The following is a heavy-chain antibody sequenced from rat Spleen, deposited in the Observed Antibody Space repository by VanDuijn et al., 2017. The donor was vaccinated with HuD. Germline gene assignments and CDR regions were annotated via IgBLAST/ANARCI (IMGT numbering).Heavy chain of an antibody. CDR1: GFTFSDYT. J-gene: IGHJ1*01. CDR2: IIYDGTNT. CDR3: TREETLYWYFDF. V-gene: IGHV5-17*01. D-gene: IGHD3-4*01. Sequence: EVQLVESGGGLVQPGRSLKLSCAASGFTFSDYTMAWVRQAPKKGLEWVAAIIYDGTNTYYRDSVKGRFTISRDNAESTLYLQMNSLRSEDTATYYCTREETLYWYFDFWGPGTMVTVSS.